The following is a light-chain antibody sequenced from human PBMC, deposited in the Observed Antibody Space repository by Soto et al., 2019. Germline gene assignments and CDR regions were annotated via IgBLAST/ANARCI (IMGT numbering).Light chain of an antibody. J-gene: IGKJ1*01. Sequence: DIQMTQSPSTLSASVGDRVTITCRASQSISSWLAWYQQKPGKAPKLLINKASSLESGVPSRFSGSGSGTEFNLTISSLKPDDFATYCCKLFNSYPWTCGQGTKVDIK. CDR3: KLFNSYPWT. V-gene: IGKV1-5*03. CDR1: QSISSW. CDR2: KAS.